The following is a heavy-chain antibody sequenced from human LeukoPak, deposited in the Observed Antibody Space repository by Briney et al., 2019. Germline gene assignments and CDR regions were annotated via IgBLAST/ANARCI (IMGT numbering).Heavy chain of an antibody. D-gene: IGHD2-15*01. CDR2: ISGSGGST. V-gene: IGHV3-23*01. J-gene: IGHJ3*02. CDR3: AKDYCSGGSCYSDAFDI. CDR1: GFTFSSYA. Sequence: GGSLRLSCAASGFTFSSYAMSWVRQAPGKGLEWVSAISGSGGSTYYAGSVKGRFTISRDNSKNTLYLQMNSLRAEDTAVYYCAKDYCSGGSCYSDAFDIWGQGTMVTVSS.